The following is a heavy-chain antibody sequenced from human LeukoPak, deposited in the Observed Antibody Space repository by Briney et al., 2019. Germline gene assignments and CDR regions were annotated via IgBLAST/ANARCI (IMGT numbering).Heavy chain of an antibody. Sequence: GGSLRLSCTASGLTFSTYWVHWARQAPGKELVWVSQIKFDGSLASYADSVKGRFTISRDNAKNTLYLQMNTLGTEDTAVYYCVTGHYDSRMYFDLWGRGTLVTVSS. CDR3: VTGHYDSRMYFDL. CDR2: IKFDGSLA. V-gene: IGHV3-74*01. J-gene: IGHJ2*01. CDR1: GLTFSTYW. D-gene: IGHD3-16*01.